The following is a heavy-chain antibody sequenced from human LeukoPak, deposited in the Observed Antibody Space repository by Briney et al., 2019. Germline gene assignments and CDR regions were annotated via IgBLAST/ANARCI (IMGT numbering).Heavy chain of an antibody. Sequence: PSETLSLTCGVSGYSIRSGYYWGWIRQSPGKGPEWIGSIHHSGSTYYNPSLKSRVTISVDKSKNQFSLKLSSVTAADTAVYYCARDRESSPWELLLDYWGQGTLVTVSS. D-gene: IGHD1-26*01. CDR2: IHHSGST. V-gene: IGHV4-38-2*02. CDR1: GYSIRSGYY. J-gene: IGHJ4*02. CDR3: ARDRESSPWELLLDY.